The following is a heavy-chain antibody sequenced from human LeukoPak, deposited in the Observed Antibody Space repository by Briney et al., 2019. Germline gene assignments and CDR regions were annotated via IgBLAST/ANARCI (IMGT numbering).Heavy chain of an antibody. Sequence: SETLSLTCTVSGDSISNGYYWGWIRQSPGKGLEWIGSIYHTGTIYYNPSLKSRVTISVDTSNNQFSLKVRSVTAADTAVYYCARGRSGYGGNSGIASCDYWGQGTLVAVSS. CDR1: GDSISNGYY. CDR3: ARGRSGYGGNSGIASCDY. J-gene: IGHJ4*02. CDR2: IYHTGTI. D-gene: IGHD4-23*01. V-gene: IGHV4-38-2*02.